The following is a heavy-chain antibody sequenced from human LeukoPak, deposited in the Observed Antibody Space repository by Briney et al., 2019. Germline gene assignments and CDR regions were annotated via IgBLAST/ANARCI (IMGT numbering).Heavy chain of an antibody. Sequence: ASVKVSCKASGYTFTSYGISWVRQAPGQGLEWMGWISAYNGNTNYAQKLQGRVTMTTDTSTSTAYMELRSLRSDDTAVYYCATFHRRAMELDYWGQGTLVTVSS. D-gene: IGHD5-18*01. V-gene: IGHV1-18*04. J-gene: IGHJ4*02. CDR1: GYTFTSYG. CDR2: ISAYNGNT. CDR3: ATFHRRAMELDY.